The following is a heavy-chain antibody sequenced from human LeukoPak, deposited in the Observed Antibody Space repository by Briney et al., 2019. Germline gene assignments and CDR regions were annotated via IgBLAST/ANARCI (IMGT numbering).Heavy chain of an antibody. Sequence: ASVKVSCKASGGTFSSYAISWVRQAPGQGLEWMGIINPSGGSTSYAQKFQGRVTMTRDTSTSTVYMELSSLRSEDTAVYYCARATGGYSYGFDYWGQGTLVTVSS. J-gene: IGHJ4*02. V-gene: IGHV1-46*01. D-gene: IGHD5-18*01. CDR3: ARATGGYSYGFDY. CDR2: INPSGGST. CDR1: GGTFSSYA.